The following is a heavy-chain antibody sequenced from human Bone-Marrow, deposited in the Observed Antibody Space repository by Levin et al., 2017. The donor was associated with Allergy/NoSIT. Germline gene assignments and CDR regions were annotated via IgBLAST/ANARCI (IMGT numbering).Heavy chain of an antibody. CDR1: GYRFTSFY. V-gene: IGHV5-10-1*04. CDR3: ARTRNWGHTFLDF. J-gene: IGHJ4*02. D-gene: IGHD7-27*01. Sequence: LGESLKISCKGSGYRFTSFYISWVRQMPGKGLEWLGRIDPSESDSVYSPAVQGQVTFSSDNSIDTAYMQWSSLKASDTAMYYCARTRNWGHTFLDFWGQGTLVTVSS. CDR2: IDPSESDS.